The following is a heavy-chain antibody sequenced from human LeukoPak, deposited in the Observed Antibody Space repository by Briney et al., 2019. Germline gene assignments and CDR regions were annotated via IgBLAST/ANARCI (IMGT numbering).Heavy chain of an antibody. CDR1: GGTFSSYA. CDR3: ARDLRGYGSGSYVVTFDY. CDR2: ISIYNGHT. Sequence: ASVKVSCKASGGTFSSYAISWVRQAPGQGLEWMGWISIYNGHTNYAQKLQGRVTMTTDTSTSTAHMELRSLRSDDTAVYYCARDLRGYGSGSYVVTFDYWGQGTLVTVSS. V-gene: IGHV1-18*01. J-gene: IGHJ4*02. D-gene: IGHD3-10*01.